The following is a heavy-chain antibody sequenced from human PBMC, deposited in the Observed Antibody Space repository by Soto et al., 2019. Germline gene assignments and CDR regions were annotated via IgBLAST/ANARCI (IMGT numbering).Heavy chain of an antibody. V-gene: IGHV4-4*02. Sequence: QVQLQESGPGLVKPSGTLSLTCAVSSGSISSSNWWSWVRQPPGKGLEWIGEIYHSGSTNYNPSLKSLVTISGDKSKNQFSLKLSSVTAADTAVYYCGRVGDNWNDGGYFDYWGQGTLVTVSS. D-gene: IGHD1-20*01. J-gene: IGHJ4*02. CDR2: IYHSGST. CDR3: GRVGDNWNDGGYFDY. CDR1: SGSISSSNW.